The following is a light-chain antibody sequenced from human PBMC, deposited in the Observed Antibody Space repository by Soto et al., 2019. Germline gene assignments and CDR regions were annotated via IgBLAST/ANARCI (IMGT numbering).Light chain of an antibody. J-gene: IGLJ3*02. CDR3: CSYAGSYTLWV. V-gene: IGLV2-11*01. CDR2: DVS. Sequence: QSVLTQTRSVSGSHGQSGTISCTGTSSDVGGYNFISWYQQYPGKAPKLIIYDVSKRPSGVPDRFSGSKSGNTASLTISGLQAEDEADYYCCSYAGSYTLWVFGGATQLTVL. CDR1: SSDVGGYNF.